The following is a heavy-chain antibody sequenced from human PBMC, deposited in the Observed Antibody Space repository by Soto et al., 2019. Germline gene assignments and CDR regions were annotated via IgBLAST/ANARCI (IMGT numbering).Heavy chain of an antibody. J-gene: IGHJ4*02. CDR2: INPNSGGT. D-gene: IGHD6-6*01. Sequence: ASVKVSCKASGYTFTGYYMHWVRQAPGQGLEWMGWINPNSGGTNYAQKFQGRVTMTRDTSISTAYMELSRLRSDDTAVYYCARDASIATRYFDYWGQGTLVTVSS. CDR3: ARDASIATRYFDY. V-gene: IGHV1-2*02. CDR1: GYTFTGYY.